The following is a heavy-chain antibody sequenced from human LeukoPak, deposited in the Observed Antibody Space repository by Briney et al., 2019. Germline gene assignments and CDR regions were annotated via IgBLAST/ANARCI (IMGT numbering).Heavy chain of an antibody. Sequence: GGSLRLSCAASEFTFSSYAMHWVRQAPGKGLEWVAVISYDGSNKYYADSVKGRFTISRDNSKNTLYLQMNSLRAEDTAVYYCASYDYGDYVGNAFDIWGQGGMVTVSS. CDR3: ASYDYGDYVGNAFDI. D-gene: IGHD4-17*01. V-gene: IGHV3-30-3*01. J-gene: IGHJ3*02. CDR2: ISYDGSNK. CDR1: EFTFSSYA.